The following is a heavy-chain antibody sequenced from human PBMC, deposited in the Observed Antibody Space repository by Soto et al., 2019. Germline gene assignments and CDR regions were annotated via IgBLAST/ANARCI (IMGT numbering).Heavy chain of an antibody. CDR3: ARDRCPYCSGRKCIGYYFYAMDV. D-gene: IGHD2-15*01. CDR1: GYTFSNYA. Sequence: QVQLVQSGAEVKKPGASVKLSCKASGYTFSNYAIHWVRQAPGQRLEWLGWISGDKGNTNYSQKLQGRANFTRDTSASTVYMELSSLRSEDTHVYYCARDRCPYCSGRKCIGYYFYAMDVWGQGTKVTVSS. J-gene: IGHJ6*02. CDR2: ISGDKGNT. V-gene: IGHV1-3*01.